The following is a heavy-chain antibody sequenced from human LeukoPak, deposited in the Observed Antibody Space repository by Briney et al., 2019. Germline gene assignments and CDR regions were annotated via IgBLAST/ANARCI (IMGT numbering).Heavy chain of an antibody. V-gene: IGHV3-23*01. J-gene: IGHJ4*02. Sequence: GGSLRLSCAASGFTVSSNYMSWVRQAPGKGLEWVSTISGSGGSTYYADSVKGRFTISRDNSKNTLYLQMNSLRAEDTAVYYCAKLRGGIAAAGTFDYWGQGTLVIVSS. CDR1: GFTVSSNY. D-gene: IGHD6-13*01. CDR2: ISGSGGST. CDR3: AKLRGGIAAAGTFDY.